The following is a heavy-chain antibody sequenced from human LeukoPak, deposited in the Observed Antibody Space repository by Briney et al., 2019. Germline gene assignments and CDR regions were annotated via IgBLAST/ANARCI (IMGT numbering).Heavy chain of an antibody. J-gene: IGHJ4*02. Sequence: GGSLRLSCAASGFTFSSYSMNWVRQAPGKGLEWVSSISSSSSYIYYADSVKGRFTISRDNAKNSLYLQMNSLRAEDTAVYCCAGGTTWIQLWSFDYWGQGTLVTVSS. V-gene: IGHV3-21*01. D-gene: IGHD5-18*01. CDR3: AGGTTWIQLWSFDY. CDR2: ISSSSSYI. CDR1: GFTFSSYS.